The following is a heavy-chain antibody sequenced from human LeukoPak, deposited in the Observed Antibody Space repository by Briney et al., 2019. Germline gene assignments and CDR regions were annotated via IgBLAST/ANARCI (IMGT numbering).Heavy chain of an antibody. V-gene: IGHV1-18*01. CDR3: ATDIVVVPAAN. Sequence: ASVKVSCKASGYTFTSYGISWVRQAPGQGLEWMGWISAYNGNTNYAQKLQGRVTMTTDTSTSTAYMELRGLRSEDTAVYYCATDIVVVPAANWGQGTLVTVSS. CDR2: ISAYNGNT. D-gene: IGHD2-2*01. CDR1: GYTFTSYG. J-gene: IGHJ4*02.